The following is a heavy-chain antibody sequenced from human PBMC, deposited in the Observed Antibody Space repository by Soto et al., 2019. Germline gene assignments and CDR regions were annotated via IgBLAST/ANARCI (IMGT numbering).Heavy chain of an antibody. Sequence: TLSLTCAVYGGSFSGYYWSWIRQHPGKGLEWIGYIYYSGSTYYNPSLKSRVTISVDTSKNQFSLKLSSVTAADTAVYYCARAQMRVTIFGVVIMYAFDIWGQGTMVTVSS. CDR3: ARAQMRVTIFGVVIMYAFDI. V-gene: IGHV4-31*11. D-gene: IGHD3-3*01. CDR1: GGSFSGYY. CDR2: IYYSGST. J-gene: IGHJ3*02.